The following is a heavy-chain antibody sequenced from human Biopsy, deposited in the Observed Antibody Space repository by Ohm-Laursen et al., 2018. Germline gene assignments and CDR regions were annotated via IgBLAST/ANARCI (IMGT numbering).Heavy chain of an antibody. D-gene: IGHD4-17*01. V-gene: IGHV1-18*01. CDR3: ARDYVPYVDYLKDVPLCDS. CDR1: GYTFTTYG. Sequence: EASVKVSCKASGYTFTTYGISWVRQAPGQGLEWMGWINTYSGNTNYGKKFHDRVIMTLDTSTSTAYLEHRSLRSDDTAVYYCARDYVPYVDYLKDVPLCDSWGQGTLVTVSS. CDR2: INTYSGNT. J-gene: IGHJ4*02.